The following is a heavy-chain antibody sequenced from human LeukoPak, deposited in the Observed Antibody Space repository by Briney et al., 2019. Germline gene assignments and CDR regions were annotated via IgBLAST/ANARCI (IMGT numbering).Heavy chain of an antibody. CDR3: ARRFCSGGSCYSTVPDAFDI. D-gene: IGHD2-15*01. J-gene: IGHJ3*02. CDR1: GYSFTSYW. CDR2: IYPGDSDT. Sequence: PGESLQISCKGSGYSFTSYWIGWVRQLPGKGLEWMGIIYPGDSDTRYSPSFQGQVTISADKSISTAYLQWSSLKASDTAMYYCARRFCSGGSCYSTVPDAFDIWGQGTMVTVSS. V-gene: IGHV5-51*01.